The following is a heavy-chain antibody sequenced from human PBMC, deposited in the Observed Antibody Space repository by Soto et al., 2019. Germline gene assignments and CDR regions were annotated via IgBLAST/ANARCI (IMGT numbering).Heavy chain of an antibody. CDR2: IYYSGST. J-gene: IGHJ6*03. Sequence: SETLSLTCTVSGGSISSGGYYWSWIRQHPGKGLEWIGYIYYSGSTYYNPSLKSRVTISVDTSKNQFSLKLSSVTAADTAVYYCARQSGGRRERYYYMDVWGKGTTVTVSS. V-gene: IGHV4-31*03. CDR3: ARQSGGRRERYYYMDV. D-gene: IGHD3-16*01. CDR1: GGSISSGGYY.